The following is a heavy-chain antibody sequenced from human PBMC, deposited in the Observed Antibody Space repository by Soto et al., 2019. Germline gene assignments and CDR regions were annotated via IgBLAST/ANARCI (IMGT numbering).Heavy chain of an antibody. CDR1: GYTFTSYG. CDR2: SSAYNGNT. D-gene: IGHD4-17*01. CDR3: AREEAPTVTAPFCDY. J-gene: IGHJ4*02. V-gene: IGHV1-18*04. Sequence: ASVTVSCQASGYTFTSYGISWVRQAPGQGLEWMGWSSAYNGNTSYAQKLQGRVTMTTDTSTSTAYMELRSLRSDDTAVYYCAREEAPTVTAPFCDYWGQGTLVTVSS.